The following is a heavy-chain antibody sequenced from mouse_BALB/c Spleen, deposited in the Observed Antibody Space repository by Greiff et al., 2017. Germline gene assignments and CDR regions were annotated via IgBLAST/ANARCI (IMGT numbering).Heavy chain of an antibody. J-gene: IGHJ3*01. CDR3: ARSPVVANPAWFAY. Sequence: QVQLQQSGPELVRPGVSVKISCKGSGYTFTDYAMHWVKQSHAKSLEWIGVISTYYGNTNYNQKFKGKATMTVDKSSSTAYMELARLTSEDSAIYYCARSPVVANPAWFAYWGQGTLVTGSA. D-gene: IGHD1-1*01. V-gene: IGHV1-67*01. CDR2: ISTYYGNT. CDR1: GYTFTDYA.